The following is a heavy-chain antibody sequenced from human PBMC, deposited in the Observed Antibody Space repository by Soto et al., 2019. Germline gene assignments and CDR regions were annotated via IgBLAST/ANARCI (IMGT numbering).Heavy chain of an antibody. D-gene: IGHD3-10*01. CDR1: GFTFSSYW. Sequence: EVQLVESGGGLVQPGGSLRLSCAASGFTFSSYWMSWVRQAPGKGLEWVANIKQDGSEKYYVDSVKGRFTISRDNAKNSLYLQMNSLRVEDTAVYYCARGSQLLWFGELSSDYWGQGTLVTVSS. CDR2: IKQDGSEK. V-gene: IGHV3-7*03. J-gene: IGHJ4*02. CDR3: ARGSQLLWFGELSSDY.